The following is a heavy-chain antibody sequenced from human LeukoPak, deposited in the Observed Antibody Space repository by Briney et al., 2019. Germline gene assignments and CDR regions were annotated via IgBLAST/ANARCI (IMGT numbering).Heavy chain of an antibody. Sequence: GASVTVSCKASGYTFTSYGISWVRQAPGQGLEWMGGIIPIFGTANYAQKFQGRVTITADESTSTAYMELSSLRSEDTAVYYCARDGTGTGHKGFDPWGQGTLVTVSS. J-gene: IGHJ5*02. D-gene: IGHD3/OR15-3a*01. CDR2: IIPIFGTA. V-gene: IGHV1-69*13. CDR3: ARDGTGTGHKGFDP. CDR1: GYTFTSYG.